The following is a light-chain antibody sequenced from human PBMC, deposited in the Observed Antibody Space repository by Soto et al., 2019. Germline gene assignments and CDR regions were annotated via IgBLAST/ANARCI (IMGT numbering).Light chain of an antibody. Sequence: DIQMTQSPSSVSASVGDGVTITCRASPDINSFLAWYQQKPGKAPKLLIYAASTLHIGVPSRFRGSGSGTAFTLTISSLQPEDFVTYFCQHTNHFPFTFGRGTKVYI. CDR1: PDINSF. V-gene: IGKV1-12*01. J-gene: IGKJ3*01. CDR3: QHTNHFPFT. CDR2: AAS.